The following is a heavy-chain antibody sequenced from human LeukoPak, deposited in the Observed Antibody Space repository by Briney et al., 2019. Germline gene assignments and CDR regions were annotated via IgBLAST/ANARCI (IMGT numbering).Heavy chain of an antibody. V-gene: IGHV4-31*03. CDR1: GGSISSGGYS. CDR3: ASLREQLLYYFDY. J-gene: IGHJ4*02. Sequence: SETLSLTCTVSGGSISSGGYSWSWIRQHPGKGLEWIGYIYYSGSTYYNPSLKSRVTISVDTSKNQFSLKLSSVTAADTAVYYCASLREQLLYYFDYWGQGTLVTVSS. D-gene: IGHD6-13*01. CDR2: IYYSGST.